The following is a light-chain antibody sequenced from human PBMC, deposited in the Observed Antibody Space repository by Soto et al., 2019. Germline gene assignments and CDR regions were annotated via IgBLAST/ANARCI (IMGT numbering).Light chain of an antibody. CDR1: QFLSSY. V-gene: IGKV3-15*01. CDR3: QQYDQWPIT. CDR2: GAS. Sequence: ELVLTQSPATLSLSPGERATLSCRASQFLSSYLAWYQQKPGQAPRLLIYGASARALGIPDRFSGSGSGTEFSFTVTSLQSEDFAVYYCQQYDQWPITFGQGTRLEIK. J-gene: IGKJ5*01.